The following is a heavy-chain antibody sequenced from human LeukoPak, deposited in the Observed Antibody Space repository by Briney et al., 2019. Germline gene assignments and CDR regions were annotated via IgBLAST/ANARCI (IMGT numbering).Heavy chain of an antibody. Sequence: PSETLSLTCAVYGGSFRGYFWSWIRQPPGKGLEWIGEISDSGSTKYNPSLESRVTISVDTSKNLLSLKLSSVTAADTAVYYCARVPPFPWFGESRTFYGMDVWGQGTTVTVSS. V-gene: IGHV4-34*01. D-gene: IGHD3-10*01. CDR2: ISDSGST. J-gene: IGHJ6*02. CDR1: GGSFRGYF. CDR3: ARVPPFPWFGESRTFYGMDV.